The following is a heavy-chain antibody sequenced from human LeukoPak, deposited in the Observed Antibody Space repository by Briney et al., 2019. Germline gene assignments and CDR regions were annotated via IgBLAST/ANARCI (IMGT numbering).Heavy chain of an antibody. D-gene: IGHD5-18*01. CDR1: GFTFSSYW. CDR2: IKQDGSEK. CDR3: ARDQELWPSDAFDI. V-gene: IGHV3-7*03. J-gene: IGHJ3*02. Sequence: GGSLRLSCAASGFTFSSYWMSWVRQAPGKGLDWVANIKQDGSEKYYVDSVKGRFTISRDNAKNSLYLQMNSLRAEDTAVYYCARDQELWPSDAFDIWGQGTMVTVSS.